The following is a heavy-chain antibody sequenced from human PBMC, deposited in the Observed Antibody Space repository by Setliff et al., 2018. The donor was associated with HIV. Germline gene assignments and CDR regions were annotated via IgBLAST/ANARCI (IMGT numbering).Heavy chain of an antibody. V-gene: IGHV4-4*07. D-gene: IGHD1-26*01. CDR1: GAGIISYS. Sequence: SETLPLTCTVSGAGIISYSWSWIRQPAGKGLEWTGRVYSSGSTNYNPSLRNRLTMSVDTSKKQSSLKLSSVTAADTAVYYCARGSVIVADALDIWGQGTMVTVSS. CDR2: VYSSGST. CDR3: ARGSVIVADALDI. J-gene: IGHJ3*02.